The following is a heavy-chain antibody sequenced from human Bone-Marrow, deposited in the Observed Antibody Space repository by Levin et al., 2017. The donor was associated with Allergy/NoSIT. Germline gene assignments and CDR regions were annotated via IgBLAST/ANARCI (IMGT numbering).Heavy chain of an antibody. D-gene: IGHD3-9*01. CDR3: ARVFDGNYDILTGKPRPWYGMDV. J-gene: IGHJ6*02. CDR1: GGTFSSYA. CDR2: IIPIFGTA. V-gene: IGHV1-69*13. Sequence: ASVKVSCKASGGTFSSYAISWVRQAPGQGLEWMGGIIPIFGTANYAQKFQGRVTITADESTSTAYMELSSLRSEDTAVYYCARVFDGNYDILTGKPRPWYGMDVWGQGTTVTVSS.